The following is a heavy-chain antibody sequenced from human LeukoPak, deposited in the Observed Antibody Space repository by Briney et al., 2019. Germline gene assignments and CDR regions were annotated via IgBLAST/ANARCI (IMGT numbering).Heavy chain of an antibody. J-gene: IGHJ4*03. V-gene: IGHV3-21*01. CDR3: ARDQEGYSGSYPGY. CDR1: GFTFSSYS. CDR2: ISSSSSYI. D-gene: IGHD1-26*01. Sequence: NPGGSLRLSCAASGFTFSSYSMNWVRQAPGKGLEWVSSISSSSSYIYYADSVKGRFTISRDNAKNSLYLQMNSLRAEDTAVYYCARDQEGYSGSYPGYWGQGTLVTVSS.